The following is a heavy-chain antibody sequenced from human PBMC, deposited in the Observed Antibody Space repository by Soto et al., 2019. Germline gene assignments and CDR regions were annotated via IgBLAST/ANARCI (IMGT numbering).Heavy chain of an antibody. D-gene: IGHD1-26*01. Sequence: GGSLRLSCAASGFTFSSYGMHWVRQAPGKGLEWVAVISYDGSNKYYADSVKGRFTISRDNSKNTLYLQMNSLRAEDTAVYYCAKDHTTRPRDYWGQGTLVTVSS. CDR3: AKDHTTRPRDY. V-gene: IGHV3-30*18. J-gene: IGHJ4*02. CDR1: GFTFSSYG. CDR2: ISYDGSNK.